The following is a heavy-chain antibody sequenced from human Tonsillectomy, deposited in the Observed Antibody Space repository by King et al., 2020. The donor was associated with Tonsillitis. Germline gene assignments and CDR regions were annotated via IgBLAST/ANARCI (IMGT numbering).Heavy chain of an antibody. CDR1: GFTFSSYA. J-gene: IGHJ3*02. V-gene: IGHV3-23*04. D-gene: IGHD4-17*01. Sequence: VQLVDSGGGLVQPGGSLRLSCAASGFTFSSYAMSWVSQAPGKGLECGATISGCGDSTYYADPLQGRFSISRDNSKNTLRMQMNVLRAEDTAVYYCAKAQKTPVTTWHAFDMWGQGTMVTVSS. CDR2: ISGCGDST. CDR3: AKAQKTPVTTWHAFDM.